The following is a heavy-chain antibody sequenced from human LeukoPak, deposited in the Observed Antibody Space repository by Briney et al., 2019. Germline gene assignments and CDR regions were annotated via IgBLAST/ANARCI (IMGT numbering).Heavy chain of an antibody. Sequence: PSETLSLTCTVSGGSISSSDYPWNWIRQHPGKGLEYIGYIYYSGSAYYNPSLKSRVTMSVDTSKNQFSLKLSSVTAADTAVYYCARESIKYCSHSNCSSWGQGTLVTVSS. D-gene: IGHD2-2*01. J-gene: IGHJ4*02. V-gene: IGHV4-31*03. CDR3: ARESIKYCSHSNCSS. CDR1: GGSISSSDYP. CDR2: IYYSGSA.